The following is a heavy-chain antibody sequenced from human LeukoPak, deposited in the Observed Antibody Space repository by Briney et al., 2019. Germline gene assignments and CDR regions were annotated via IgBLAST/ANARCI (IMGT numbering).Heavy chain of an antibody. J-gene: IGHJ3*02. CDR3: ARGVTPNQKDAFDI. D-gene: IGHD2-21*02. CDR2: IYSGGST. Sequence: GGSLRLSCAASGFTVSSNYMSWVRQAPGKGLEWVSVIYSGGSTYYADSVKGRFTISRDNSKNTLYLQMNSLRAEDTAVYYCARGVTPNQKDAFDIWGQGTMVTVSS. V-gene: IGHV3-66*01. CDR1: GFTVSSNY.